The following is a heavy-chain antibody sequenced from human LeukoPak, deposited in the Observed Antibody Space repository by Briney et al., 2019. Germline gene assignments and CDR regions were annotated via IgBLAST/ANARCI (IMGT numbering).Heavy chain of an antibody. CDR1: GYTFTSYD. D-gene: IGHD5-12*01. CDR3: ARGLGRGYSAYADH. V-gene: IGHV1-8*01. J-gene: IGHJ4*02. Sequence: ASVKVSCKASGYTFTSYDMNWVRQASGQGLEWMGWMKPNTGNTGYAQRFQGRGTMTRSTSISTAYMELSSLRSEDTAVYFCARGLGRGYSAYADHWGQGTLVTVSS. CDR2: MKPNTGNT.